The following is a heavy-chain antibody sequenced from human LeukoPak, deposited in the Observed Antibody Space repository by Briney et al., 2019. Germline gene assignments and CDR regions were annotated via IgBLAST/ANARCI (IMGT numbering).Heavy chain of an antibody. CDR1: GYTFTGYY. V-gene: IGHV1-2*02. D-gene: IGHD1-7*01. CDR3: ARAATNLELKYYYYYYMDV. Sequence: GASVKVPCKASGYTFTGYYMHWVRQAPGQGLEWMGWINPNSGGTNYSQKFQGRVTMTRDTSISTAYMELRRLRSDDTAVYYCARAATNLELKYYYYYYMDVWGKGTTVTVSS. CDR2: INPNSGGT. J-gene: IGHJ6*03.